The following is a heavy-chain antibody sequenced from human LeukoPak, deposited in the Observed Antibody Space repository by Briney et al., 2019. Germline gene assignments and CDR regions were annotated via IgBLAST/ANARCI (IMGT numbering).Heavy chain of an antibody. CDR2: IYSGGST. CDR1: GFTVSSNY. V-gene: IGHV3-53*01. CDR3: ARALQDGRYYYYYGMDV. D-gene: IGHD4-17*01. Sequence: GGSLRLSCAVSGFTVSSNYMSWVRQAPGKGLEWVSVIYSGGSTYYADSVKGRFTISRDNSKNTLYLQMNSLRAEDTAVYYCARALQDGRYYYYYGMDVWGQGTTVTVSS. J-gene: IGHJ6*02.